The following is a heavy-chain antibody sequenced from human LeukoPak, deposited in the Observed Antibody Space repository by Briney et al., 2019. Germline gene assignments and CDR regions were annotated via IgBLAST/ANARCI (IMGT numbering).Heavy chain of an antibody. Sequence: PGASVKVSCKASGYTFTSYDINWVRQATGQGLEWMGWMNPNSGNTGYAQKFQGRVTMTRNTSISTAYMELSSLRSEDTAVYYCARSPHILTGENFDYWGQGTLLTVSS. CDR2: MNPNSGNT. J-gene: IGHJ4*02. D-gene: IGHD3-9*01. CDR1: GYTFTSYD. V-gene: IGHV1-8*01. CDR3: ARSPHILTGENFDY.